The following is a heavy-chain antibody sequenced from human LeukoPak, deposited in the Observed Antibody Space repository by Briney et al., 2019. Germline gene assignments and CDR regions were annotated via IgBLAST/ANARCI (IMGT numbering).Heavy chain of an antibody. D-gene: IGHD3-9*01. Sequence: GGSLRLSCAASGFTFSTYTINWVRQAPGKGLEWVSSISSSGDYIYYADSLKGRFIISRDNAKNSLYLQMSGLRAEDTAVYYCTRDLMDYDVSTGLHHYYMDVWGQGTTVTVSS. CDR1: GFTFSTYT. J-gene: IGHJ6*02. CDR3: TRDLMDYDVSTGLHHYYMDV. V-gene: IGHV3-21*01. CDR2: ISSSGDYI.